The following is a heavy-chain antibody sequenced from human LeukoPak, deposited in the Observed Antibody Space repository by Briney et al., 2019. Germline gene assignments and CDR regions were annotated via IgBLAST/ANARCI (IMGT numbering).Heavy chain of an antibody. CDR3: ARDVQSMVRGVIIVYFDY. CDR1: GFTFSSYS. D-gene: IGHD3-10*01. Sequence: GGSLRLSCAASGFTFSSYSMNWVRQAPGKGLEWVSSISSSSSYIYYADSVKGRFTISRDNAKNSLYLQMNSLRAEDTAVYYCARDVQSMVRGVIIVYFDYWGQGILVTVSS. CDR2: ISSSSSYI. J-gene: IGHJ4*02. V-gene: IGHV3-21*01.